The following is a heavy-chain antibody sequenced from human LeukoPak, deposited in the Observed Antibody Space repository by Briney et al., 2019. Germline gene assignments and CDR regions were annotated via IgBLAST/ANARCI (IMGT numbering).Heavy chain of an antibody. CDR3: ARADNILGYFDY. CDR1: GGSISSGGYY. CDR2: IYYSGST. J-gene: IGHJ4*02. V-gene: IGHV4-31*03. Sequence: SQTLSLTCTVSGGSISSGGYYWSWIRQHPGKGLEWIGYIYYSGSTYYNPSLKSRVTISVDTSKNQFSLKLSSVTAADTAVYYCARADNILGYFDYWGQGTLVTVSS. D-gene: IGHD7-27*01.